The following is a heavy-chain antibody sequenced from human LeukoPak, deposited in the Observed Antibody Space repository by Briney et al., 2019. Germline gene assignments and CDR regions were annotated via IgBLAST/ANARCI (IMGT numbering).Heavy chain of an antibody. J-gene: IGHJ3*02. D-gene: IGHD2-15*01. V-gene: IGHV1-8*01. CDR3: PRYIQVGSADDAFDI. CDR2: MNPNSGNT. Sequence: GASVKVSCKASGCTFTSYDINWVRQATGQGLEWMGWMNPNSGNTGYAQKFQGRVTMTRNTSISTAYMELSSLRSEDTAVYYCPRYIQVGSADDAFDIWGQGTMVTVSS. CDR1: GCTFTSYD.